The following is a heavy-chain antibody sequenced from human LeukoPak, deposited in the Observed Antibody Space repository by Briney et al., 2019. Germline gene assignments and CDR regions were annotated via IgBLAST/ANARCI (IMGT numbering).Heavy chain of an antibody. V-gene: IGHV3-23*01. J-gene: IGHJ6*03. CDR1: GFTFSSYA. Sequence: GESLRLSCAASGFTFSSYAMSWVRQAPGKGLEWVSAISGSGGSTYYADSVKGRFTISRDNSKNTLYLQMNSLRAEDTAVYYCAKDTIAAPYYYYYYMDVWGKGTTVTVSS. CDR3: AKDTIAAPYYYYYYMDV. CDR2: ISGSGGST. D-gene: IGHD6-6*01.